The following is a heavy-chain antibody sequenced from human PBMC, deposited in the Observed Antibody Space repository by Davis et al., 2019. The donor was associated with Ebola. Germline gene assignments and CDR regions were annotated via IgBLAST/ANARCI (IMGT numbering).Heavy chain of an antibody. Sequence: PSETLSLTCTVSGGSISSHYWSWIRQPPGKGLEWIGYIYYSESTNYNPSFKSRVTISLDTSKNQFFLKLRSVTAADTAVYYCARRWELDIWGQGIMVTVSS. CDR3: ARRWELDI. V-gene: IGHV4-59*08. CDR1: GGSISSHY. CDR2: IYYSEST. D-gene: IGHD1-26*01. J-gene: IGHJ3*02.